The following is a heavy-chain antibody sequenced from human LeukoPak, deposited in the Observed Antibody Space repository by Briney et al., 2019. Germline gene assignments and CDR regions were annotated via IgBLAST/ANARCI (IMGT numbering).Heavy chain of an antibody. J-gene: IGHJ5*02. Sequence: SETLSLTCAVYGGSFSGYYWSWIRQPPGKGLEWIGEINHSGSTNYNPSLKGRVTISVDTSKNQFSLKLSSVTASDTAVYYCATYIVGATQAWGQGTLVTVSS. CDR2: INHSGST. CDR1: GGSFSGYY. V-gene: IGHV4-34*01. CDR3: ATYIVGATQA. D-gene: IGHD1-26*01.